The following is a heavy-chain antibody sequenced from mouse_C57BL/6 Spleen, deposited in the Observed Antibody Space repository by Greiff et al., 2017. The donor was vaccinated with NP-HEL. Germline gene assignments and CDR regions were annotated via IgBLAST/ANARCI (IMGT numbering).Heavy chain of an antibody. J-gene: IGHJ4*01. CDR1: GYTFTSDW. V-gene: IGHV1-55*01. CDR3: AGDSSGYYPMDH. D-gene: IGHD3-2*02. Sequence: QVQLQQPGAELVKPGASVKMSCKASGYTFTSDWITWVKQRPGQGLEWIGDIYPGSGSTNYNEKFKSKATLTVDTSSSTAYMQLSSLTSEDSAVYYCAGDSSGYYPMDHWGEGTSVTVSS. CDR2: IYPGSGST.